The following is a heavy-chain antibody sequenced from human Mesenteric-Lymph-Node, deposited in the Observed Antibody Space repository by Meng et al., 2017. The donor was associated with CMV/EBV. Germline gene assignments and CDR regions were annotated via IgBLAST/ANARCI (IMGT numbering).Heavy chain of an antibody. CDR1: GFTFISYA. V-gene: IGHV3-23*01. Sequence: GGSLRLSCAASGFTFISYAMNWVRQAPGKGLEWVSTISGSNSSTYYADSVKGRFTISRDNSKNTVYLQMNSLRAEDTAVYYCAKVDYVHLKFDYWGQGTLVTVSS. CDR2: ISGSNSST. D-gene: IGHD4-17*01. CDR3: AKVDYVHLKFDY. J-gene: IGHJ4*02.